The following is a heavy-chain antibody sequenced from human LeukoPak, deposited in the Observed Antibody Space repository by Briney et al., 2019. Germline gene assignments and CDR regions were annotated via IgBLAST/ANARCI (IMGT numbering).Heavy chain of an antibody. Sequence: GGSLRLSCAASGFTFRSYAMHWVRQASGKGLEWVAVISYDGSNNYYADSVKGRFTVSRDNSKNMLYLQMNSLRAEDTAVYYCASFPCERGKLCHYNTPPSFDYWGQGTLVTVSS. CDR1: GFTFRSYA. D-gene: IGHD3-3*01. V-gene: IGHV3-30-3*01. CDR3: ASFPCERGKLCHYNTPPSFDY. J-gene: IGHJ4*02. CDR2: ISYDGSNN.